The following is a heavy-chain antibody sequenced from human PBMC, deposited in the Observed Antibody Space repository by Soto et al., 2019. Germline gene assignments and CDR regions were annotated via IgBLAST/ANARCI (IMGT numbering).Heavy chain of an antibody. CDR3: AHSRMFWALQY. CDR2: SHSSGNS. D-gene: IGHD3-10*02. CDR1: NTSITDDY. V-gene: IGHV4-59*03. J-gene: IGHJ1*01. Sequence: SETLSLTGKVSNTSITDDYWAWIRQSPGKGLEWIACSHSSGNSAYNPSLKTRVRVSVDTSKKQVPLTLTSVPAPATPVPYCAHSRMFWALQYWGPGTLVTVSS.